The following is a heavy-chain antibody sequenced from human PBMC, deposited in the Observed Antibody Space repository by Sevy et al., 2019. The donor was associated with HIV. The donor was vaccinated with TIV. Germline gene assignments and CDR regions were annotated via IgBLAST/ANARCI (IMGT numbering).Heavy chain of an antibody. CDR3: ARSPNVQRG. CDR1: GFIFKNYW. J-gene: IGHJ4*02. D-gene: IGHD6-25*01. CDR2: INSDGSSA. V-gene: IGHV3-74*01. Sequence: GGSLRLSCATSGFIFKNYWMHWVRQVPGKGLVWVSRINSDGSSATYADSVKGRFTISRDNTKNTLYLQMNSLRAEDTAMYYCARSPNVQRGWGQGTLVTVSS.